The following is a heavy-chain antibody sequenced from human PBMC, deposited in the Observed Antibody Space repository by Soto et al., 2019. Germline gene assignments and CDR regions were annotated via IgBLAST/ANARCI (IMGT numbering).Heavy chain of an antibody. CDR2: IYYSGST. V-gene: IGHV4-59*01. CDR1: GGSISSYY. Sequence: PSETLGLTCTGHGGSISSYYWSGIRQPPGKGLEWIGYIYYSGSTNYNPSLKSRVTISVDTSKNPFSLKLSSVTAADTAVYYCARGGKVVPAAPYYDYGMDVWGQGTTVTVS. D-gene: IGHD2-2*01. CDR3: ARGGKVVPAAPYYDYGMDV. J-gene: IGHJ6*02.